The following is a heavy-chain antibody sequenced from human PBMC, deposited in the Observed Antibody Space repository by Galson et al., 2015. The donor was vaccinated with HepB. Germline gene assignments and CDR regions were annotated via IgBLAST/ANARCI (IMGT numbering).Heavy chain of an antibody. V-gene: IGHV3-11*01. D-gene: IGHD2/OR15-2a*01. CDR2: ISSSGSTI. CDR3: ARVFLPLRGDYYFDY. CDR1: GFTFSDYY. J-gene: IGHJ4*02. Sequence: SLRLSCAASGFTFSDYYMSWIRQAPGKGLEWVSYISSSGSTIYYADSVKGRFTISRDNAKNSLYLQMNSLRAEDTAVYYCARVFLPLRGDYYFDYWGQGTLVTVSS.